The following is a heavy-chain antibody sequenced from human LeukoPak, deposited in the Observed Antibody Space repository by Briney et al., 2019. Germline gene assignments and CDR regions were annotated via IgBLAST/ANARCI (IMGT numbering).Heavy chain of an antibody. J-gene: IGHJ6*03. Sequence: GRSLRLSCAASGFTFDDYAMHWVRQTPGKGLEWVSGISWNSGSIGYADSVKGRFTISRDNAKNSLYLQMNSLRAEDTALYYCAKGIGPDYYYYMDVWGKGTTVTVSS. CDR1: GFTFDDYA. V-gene: IGHV3-9*01. CDR2: ISWNSGSI. CDR3: AKGIGPDYYYYMDV.